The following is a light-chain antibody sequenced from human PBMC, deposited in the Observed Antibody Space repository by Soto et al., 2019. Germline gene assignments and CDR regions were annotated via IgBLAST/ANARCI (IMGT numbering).Light chain of an antibody. CDR3: PLPTSCRFT. CDR1: QDIRSY. J-gene: IGKJ5*01. CDR2: AAS. Sequence: KQNASVRSSPGGPTVTITCRASQDIRSYLAWYQQKAGRAPKLLIYAASTLQSEVSSRFSGSGSGTELRLTICCLQPVDFAPYHSPLPTSCRFTIGQGAR. V-gene: IGKV1-9*01.